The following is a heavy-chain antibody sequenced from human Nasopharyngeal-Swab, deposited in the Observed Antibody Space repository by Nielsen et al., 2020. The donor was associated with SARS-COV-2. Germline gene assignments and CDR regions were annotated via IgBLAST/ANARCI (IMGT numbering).Heavy chain of an antibody. D-gene: IGHD4-23*01. V-gene: IGHV1-18*01. CDR2: ISAYNGNT. CDR3: ARVVTRPYYYGMDV. J-gene: IGHJ6*02. CDR1: GFTFTSYG. Sequence: GESLKISCAASGFTFTSYGISWVRQAPGQGLEWMGWISAYNGNTNYAQKLQGRVTMTTDTSTSTAYMELRSLRSDDTAVYYCARVVTRPYYYGMDVWGQGTTVTVSS.